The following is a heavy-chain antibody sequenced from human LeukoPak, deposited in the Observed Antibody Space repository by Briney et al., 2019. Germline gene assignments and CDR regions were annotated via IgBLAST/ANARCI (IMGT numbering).Heavy chain of an antibody. V-gene: IGHV5-10-1*01. CDR2: IDPSDSFT. D-gene: IGHD6-19*01. Sequence: GESLKISCKGSGYSFTSYWISWVRQMPGKGLEWMGRIDPSDSFTNYSPSFQGHVTISADKSISTAYLQRSSLKASDTAMYYCARSYIAVAGTRWFDPWGQGTLVTVSS. CDR3: ARSYIAVAGTRWFDP. CDR1: GYSFTSYW. J-gene: IGHJ5*02.